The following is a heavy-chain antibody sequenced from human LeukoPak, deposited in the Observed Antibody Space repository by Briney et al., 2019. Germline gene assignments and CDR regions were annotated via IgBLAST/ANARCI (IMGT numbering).Heavy chain of an antibody. Sequence: PGGSLRLSCAASGFTFSSYAMSWVRQARGKGLERVSAISGSGGSTYYADSVKGRFTISRDNSKNTLYLQMNSLRAEDTAVYYCAKDEMATEFFDYWGQGTLVTVSS. D-gene: IGHD5-24*01. V-gene: IGHV3-23*01. CDR1: GFTFSSYA. CDR3: AKDEMATEFFDY. CDR2: ISGSGGST. J-gene: IGHJ4*02.